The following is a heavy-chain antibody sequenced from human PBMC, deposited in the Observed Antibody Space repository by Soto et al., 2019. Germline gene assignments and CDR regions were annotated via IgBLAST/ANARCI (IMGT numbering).Heavy chain of an antibody. CDR3: ARDLGSSGSYFGY. V-gene: IGHV3-30-3*01. CDR1: GFTFSSYA. J-gene: IGHJ4*02. D-gene: IGHD1-26*01. CDR2: ISYDRSNK. Sequence: PGGSLRLSCAASGFTFSSYAMHWVRQAPGKGLEWVAVISYDRSNKYYADSVKGRFTISRDNSKNTLYLQMNSLRAEDTAVYYCARDLGSSGSYFGYWGQGTLVTVSS.